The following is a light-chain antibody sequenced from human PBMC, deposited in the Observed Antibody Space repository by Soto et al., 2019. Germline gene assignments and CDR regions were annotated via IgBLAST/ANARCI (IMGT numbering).Light chain of an antibody. CDR2: LGS. CDR3: MQALQTPRT. CDR1: QSLLHSNGYNY. V-gene: IGKV2-28*01. J-gene: IGKJ1*01. Sequence: DIVMTQSPLSLPVTPGEPASISCRSSQSLLHSNGYNYLDWYLQKPGQSPQLLIYLGSNRASGVPDRFSXSXSGTDFTLKISRVXXXXVXVYYCMQALQTPRTFGQGTKVEIK.